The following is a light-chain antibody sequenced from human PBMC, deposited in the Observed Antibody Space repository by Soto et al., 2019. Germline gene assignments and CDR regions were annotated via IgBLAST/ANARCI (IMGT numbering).Light chain of an antibody. Sequence: DIQMTQSPSTLSASVGDRVTITCRASQSISSWLAWYQQKPGKAPKLLIYKASSLESGVPSRLSGSGSGTEFTLTISSLQPDDFATYYCQHYNSYGTFGQGTKVDI. CDR2: KAS. J-gene: IGKJ1*01. CDR1: QSISSW. CDR3: QHYNSYGT. V-gene: IGKV1-5*03.